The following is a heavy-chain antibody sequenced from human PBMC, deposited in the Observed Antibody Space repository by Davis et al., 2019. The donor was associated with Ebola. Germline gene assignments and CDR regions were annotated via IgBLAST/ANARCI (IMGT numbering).Heavy chain of an antibody. V-gene: IGHV3-23*01. CDR3: ARDSILPGYGMDV. D-gene: IGHD2-15*01. Sequence: GESLKISCAASGFTFSSYSMNWVRQAPGKGLEWVSAISGSGGSTYYADSVKGRFTISRDNSKNTLYLQMNSLRAEDTAVYYCARDSILPGYGMDVWGQGTTVTVSS. CDR2: ISGSGGST. CDR1: GFTFSSYS. J-gene: IGHJ6*02.